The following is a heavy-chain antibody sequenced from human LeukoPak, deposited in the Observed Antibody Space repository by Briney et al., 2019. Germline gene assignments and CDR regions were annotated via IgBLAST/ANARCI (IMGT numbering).Heavy chain of an antibody. J-gene: IGHJ4*02. V-gene: IGHV3-23*01. CDR2: ISGRDGST. D-gene: IGHD1-14*01. CDR3: STSGGTYWN. CDR1: GFTFSNYA. Sequence: GGSLRLSCAASGFTFSNYAMSWVRQAPGKGLEWVSGISGRDGSTYDADSVKGRLTISRDNSKNTMYLQMNSLRAADTAIYYCSTSGGTYWNWGQGTLVTVSS.